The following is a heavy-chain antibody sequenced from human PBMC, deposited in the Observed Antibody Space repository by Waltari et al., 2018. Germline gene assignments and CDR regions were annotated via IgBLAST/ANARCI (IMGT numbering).Heavy chain of an antibody. CDR2: VDPEDGET. J-gene: IGHJ5*02. V-gene: IGHV1-69-2*01. CDR3: ATDLVRYSYGP. D-gene: IGHD5-18*01. CDR1: GYTFTDYY. Sequence: VQLVQSGAEVKKPGASVKVSCKASGYTFTDYYMHWVQQAPVKGLEWMGLVDPEDGETIYAEKFQGRVTITADTSTDTAYMELSSLRSEDTAVYYCATDLVRYSYGPWGQGTLVTVSS.